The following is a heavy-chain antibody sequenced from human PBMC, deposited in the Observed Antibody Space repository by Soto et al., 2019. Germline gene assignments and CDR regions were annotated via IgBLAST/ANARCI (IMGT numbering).Heavy chain of an antibody. CDR1: GFTFSDHY. CDR3: ARADESSSYYLDY. J-gene: IGHJ4*02. Sequence: EVQLVESGGGLVQPGGSLRLSCAASGFTFSDHYMDWVRQAPGKGLEWVGRTRNKANSYTTQYAASVKGRFTISRDDSKISLYLQMNSLKTEDTPVYYCARADESSSYYLDYWGQGTLVTVSS. D-gene: IGHD3-22*01. V-gene: IGHV3-72*01. CDR2: TRNKANSYTT.